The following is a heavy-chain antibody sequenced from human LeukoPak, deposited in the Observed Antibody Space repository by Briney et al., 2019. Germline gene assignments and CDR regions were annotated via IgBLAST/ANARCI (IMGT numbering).Heavy chain of an antibody. V-gene: IGHV3-23*01. CDR1: GFTFSSYA. CDR3: AIVVPAHDP. J-gene: IGHJ5*02. CDR2: ISGSGGST. Sequence: GGSLRLPCAASGFTFSSYAMSWVRQAPGKGLEGVSAISGSGGSTYYADSVKGRFTISRDNSKDTLYLEMNSLRAEDTAVYYCAIVVPAHDPWGQGTLVTVSS. D-gene: IGHD2-2*01.